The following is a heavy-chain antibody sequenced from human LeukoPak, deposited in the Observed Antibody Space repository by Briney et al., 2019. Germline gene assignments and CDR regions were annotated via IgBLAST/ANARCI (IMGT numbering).Heavy chain of an antibody. Sequence: PGGSLRLSCAASGFTFSSYWMSWVRQAPGKGLEWVANIKQDGSEKCYVDSVKGRFTISRDNAKNSLYLQMNSLRAEDTAVYYCARAGMETDPLDYYYYMDVWGKGTTVTVSS. D-gene: IGHD5-18*01. CDR3: ARAGMETDPLDYYYYMDV. V-gene: IGHV3-7*04. J-gene: IGHJ6*03. CDR2: IKQDGSEK. CDR1: GFTFSSYW.